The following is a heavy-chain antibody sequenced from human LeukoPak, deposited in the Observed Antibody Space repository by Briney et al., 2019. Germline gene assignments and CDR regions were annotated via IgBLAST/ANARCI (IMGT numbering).Heavy chain of an antibody. D-gene: IGHD3-22*01. CDR2: IKQDESSQ. J-gene: IGHJ4*02. V-gene: IGHV3-7*03. CDR1: GFTFSSYW. CDR3: AKLLYYYDSSQPY. Sequence: GGPLRLSCAASGFTFSSYWMSWVRQAPGKGLEWVANIKQDESSQYYVDAVRGRFTISRDNAKNSLNLQMNSLRAEDTAVYYCAKLLYYYDSSQPYWGQGTLVTVSS.